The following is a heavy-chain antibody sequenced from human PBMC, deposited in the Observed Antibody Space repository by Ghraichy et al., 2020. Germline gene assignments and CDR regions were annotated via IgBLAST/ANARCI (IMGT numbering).Heavy chain of an antibody. J-gene: IGHJ4*02. CDR1: GFTVSSNY. CDR3: ARGRYGDDYFDY. Sequence: GGSLRLSCAASGFTVSSNYMSWVRQAPGKGLEWVSVIYSGGSTYYADSVKGRFTISRDNSKNTLYLQMNSLRAEDTAVYYCARGRYGDDYFDYWGQGTLVTVSS. V-gene: IGHV3-53*01. CDR2: IYSGGST. D-gene: IGHD4-17*01.